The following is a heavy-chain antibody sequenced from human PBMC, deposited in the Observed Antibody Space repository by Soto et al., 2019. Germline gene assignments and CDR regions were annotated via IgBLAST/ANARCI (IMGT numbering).Heavy chain of an antibody. CDR3: ARDRGVAPPVAGNTHYYYYMDV. V-gene: IGHV1-18*01. CDR1: GYSFTNYG. CDR2: ISAYNGHT. Sequence: QDQLVQSGVEVKKPGASVKVSCKASGYSFTNYGITWVRQAPGQGFEWMGWISAYNGHTNYAQKFQGRVPMTTDASTSTAYLELRSLRSDDTAVYYCARDRGVAPPVAGNTHYYYYMDVWGKGTTVTVSS. D-gene: IGHD6-19*01. J-gene: IGHJ6*03.